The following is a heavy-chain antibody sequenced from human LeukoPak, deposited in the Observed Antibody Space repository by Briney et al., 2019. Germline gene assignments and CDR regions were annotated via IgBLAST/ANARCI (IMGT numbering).Heavy chain of an antibody. CDR1: GFTFSSYW. V-gene: IGHV3-74*01. D-gene: IGHD3-10*01. CDR2: IKSDGSST. J-gene: IGHJ4*02. Sequence: GGSLRLSCAASGFTFSSYWMHWLRQAPGKGLVWVSRIKSDGSSTSYADSVKGRFTISRDNAKNTLYLQMNSVRADGTALYYCARLSFGTYKLFDYWGQGTLVTVSS. CDR3: ARLSFGTYKLFDY.